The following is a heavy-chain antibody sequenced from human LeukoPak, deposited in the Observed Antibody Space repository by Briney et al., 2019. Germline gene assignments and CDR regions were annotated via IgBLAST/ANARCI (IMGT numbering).Heavy chain of an antibody. J-gene: IGHJ4*02. CDR2: ISSSSSYI. D-gene: IGHD3-10*01. Sequence: PGGSLRLSCAASGFTFSSYSMNWVRQAPGKGLEWVSSISSSSSYIYYADSVKGRFTISRDNAKNSLYLQMNSLRAEDTAVYYCASEGYYGSGSYYKDYWGQGTLVTVSS. CDR1: GFTFSSYS. CDR3: ASEGYYGSGSYYKDY. V-gene: IGHV3-21*01.